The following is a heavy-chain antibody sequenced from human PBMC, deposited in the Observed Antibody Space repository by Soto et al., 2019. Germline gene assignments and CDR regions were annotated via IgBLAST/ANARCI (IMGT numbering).Heavy chain of an antibody. D-gene: IGHD4-17*01. CDR1: GFTFTDHY. V-gene: IGHV3-72*01. CDR2: TRNKANSYTA. J-gene: IGHJ3*02. CDR3: ATHYGVDSLISRRAFGI. Sequence: GGSLRLSCAASGFTFTDHYMDWVRQSPGKGLEWVGRTRNKANSYTAEYGASVKGRFTISRDDSKNSLYLQMHSLKTEDTAMYYCATHYGVDSLISRRAFGIWGPGTMVTVSS.